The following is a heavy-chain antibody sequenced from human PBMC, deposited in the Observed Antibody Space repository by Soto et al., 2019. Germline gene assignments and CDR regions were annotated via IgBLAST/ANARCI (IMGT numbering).Heavy chain of an antibody. CDR1: GFTFSSYA. Sequence: GGSLRLSCSTSGFTFSSYAMNWVRQAPGKGLEWVSALSGSGGTTYYADSVRGRFTIPRDNSKNTLFLQMSSLRAEDTALYYCAKQRAVYGSGSDKFYFDFWGKGTVVTVSS. CDR3: AKQRAVYGSGSDKFYFDF. D-gene: IGHD3-10*01. V-gene: IGHV3-23*01. CDR2: LSGSGGTT. J-gene: IGHJ4*02.